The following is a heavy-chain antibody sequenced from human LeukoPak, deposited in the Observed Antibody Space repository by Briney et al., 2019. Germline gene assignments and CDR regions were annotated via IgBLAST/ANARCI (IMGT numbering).Heavy chain of an antibody. J-gene: IGHJ6*03. CDR2: INWNGGST. V-gene: IGHV3-20*04. CDR1: GFTFDDYG. CDR3: VRETPIAVAGTIYFYFYMDV. D-gene: IGHD6-19*01. Sequence: SGGSLRPSCAASGFTFDDYGMSWVRQAPGKGLEWVSGINWNGGSTTYADSVRGRFTTSRDNAKNSLYLQMSSLRAEDTALYYCVRETPIAVAGTIYFYFYMDVWGKGTTVTVSS.